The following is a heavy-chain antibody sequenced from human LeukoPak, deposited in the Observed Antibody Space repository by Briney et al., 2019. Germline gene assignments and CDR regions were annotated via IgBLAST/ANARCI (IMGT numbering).Heavy chain of an antibody. CDR2: SSGSKT. CDR1: GFTISSDA. CDR3: AKRRSRNTGPFDN. V-gene: IGHV3-23*05. D-gene: IGHD5-18*01. Sequence: SGGSLRLSCAASGFTISSDAMTWVRQAPGKGLEWVTASSGSKTYYTDSVRGRLTIPRDDSKNTLYLQMNSLRAEDTAVYYCAKRRSRNTGPFDNWGQGTLVTVSP. J-gene: IGHJ4*02.